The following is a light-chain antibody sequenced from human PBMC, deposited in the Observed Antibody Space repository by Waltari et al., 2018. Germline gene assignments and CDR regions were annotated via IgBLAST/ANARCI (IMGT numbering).Light chain of an antibody. CDR2: SNN. Sequence: QSVLTQPPSASGTPGQRVTISCSGCSSNTGRNVVNWYQQLPGSAPKLLIQSNNQRPSGVPDRFSGSKSGTSASLAISGLQSADEADYYCAAWDDSLNGHVVFGGGTKLTVL. CDR3: AAWDDSLNGHVV. V-gene: IGLV1-44*01. CDR1: SSNTGRNV. J-gene: IGLJ2*01.